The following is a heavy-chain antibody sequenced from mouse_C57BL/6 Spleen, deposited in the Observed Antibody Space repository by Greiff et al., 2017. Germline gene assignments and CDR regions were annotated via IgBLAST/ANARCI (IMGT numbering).Heavy chain of an antibody. CDR1: GYTFTSYW. CDR3: ARRDGSPFAY. CDR2: IYPSDSET. D-gene: IGHD1-1*01. V-gene: IGHV1-61*01. J-gene: IGHJ3*01. Sequence: VQLQQPGAELVRPGSSVKLSCQASGYTFTSYWMDWVKQRPGQGLEWIGNIYPSDSETHYNQKFKDKATLTVDKSSSTAYLQLSSLTSEDSAVYYCARRDGSPFAYWGQGTLVTVSA.